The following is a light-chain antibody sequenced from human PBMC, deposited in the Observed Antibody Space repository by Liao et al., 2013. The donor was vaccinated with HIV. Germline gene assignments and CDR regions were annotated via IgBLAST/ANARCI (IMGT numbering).Light chain of an antibody. CDR1: NIGSNS. Sequence: SYVLTQPPSVSVAPGKTATITCGGNNIGSNSVHWYQQKPGQAPVLVIYYDDDRPSGIPERFSGSNSGNTATLTISRVEAGDEADYYCQVWDGSSDQAVFGGGTKLTVL. J-gene: IGLJ2*01. CDR2: YDD. CDR3: QVWDGSSDQAV. V-gene: IGLV3-21*04.